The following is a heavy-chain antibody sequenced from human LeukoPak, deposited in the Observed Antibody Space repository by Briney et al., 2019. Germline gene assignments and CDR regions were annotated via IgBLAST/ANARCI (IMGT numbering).Heavy chain of an antibody. V-gene: IGHV4-61*05. CDR1: GGSISSSSYY. J-gene: IGHJ5*02. D-gene: IGHD3-22*01. Sequence: SETLSLTCTVSGGSISSSSYYWGWIRQPPGKGLEWIGYIYYSGSTNYNPSLKSRVTISVDTSKNQFSLKLSSVTAADTAVYYCARVETYYYDSSGLTGATNWLDPWGQGTLVTVSS. CDR2: IYYSGST. CDR3: ARVETYYYDSSGLTGATNWLDP.